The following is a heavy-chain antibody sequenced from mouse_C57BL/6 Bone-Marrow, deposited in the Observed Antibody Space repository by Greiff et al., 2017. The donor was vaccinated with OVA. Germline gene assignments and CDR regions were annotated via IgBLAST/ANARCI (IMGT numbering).Heavy chain of an antibody. CDR2: INPNNGGT. CDR3: ARKEPAMDY. CDR1: GYTFTDYY. V-gene: IGHV1-26*01. Sequence: EVQLQQSGPELVKPGASVKISCKASGYTFTDYYMNWVKQSHGKSLEWIGDINPNNGGTSYNQKFKGKATLTVDKSSSTAYMELRSLTSEDSAVYYCARKEPAMDYWGQGTSVTVSS. J-gene: IGHJ4*01.